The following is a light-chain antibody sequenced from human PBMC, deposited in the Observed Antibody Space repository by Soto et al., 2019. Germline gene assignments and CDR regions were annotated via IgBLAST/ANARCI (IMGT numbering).Light chain of an antibody. CDR2: AAS. Sequence: EIVLTQSPGTLSLSAGERATLSCRASQNVNSNFLAWYQQKPGQAPRLLIYAASRRAPGIPDRFSASGSGTDFTPTISRLEPQDFAVYFCQQYGTSPPWTFGQGTKVDIK. V-gene: IGKV3-20*01. CDR3: QQYGTSPPWT. CDR1: QNVNSNF. J-gene: IGKJ1*01.